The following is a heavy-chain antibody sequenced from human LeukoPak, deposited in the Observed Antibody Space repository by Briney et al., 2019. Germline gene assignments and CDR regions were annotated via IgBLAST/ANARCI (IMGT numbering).Heavy chain of an antibody. CDR2: IYYSGST. CDR1: GGSVSSGSYY. J-gene: IGHJ4*02. D-gene: IGHD5-24*01. V-gene: IGHV4-61*01. CDR3: ARGIPDGYNSG. Sequence: PSETLSLTCTVSGGSVSSGSYYWSWIRQPPGKGLEWIGYIYYSGSTNYNPSLKSRVTISVDTSKNQFSLKLSSVTAADTAVYYCARGIPDGYNSGWGQGTLVTVSS.